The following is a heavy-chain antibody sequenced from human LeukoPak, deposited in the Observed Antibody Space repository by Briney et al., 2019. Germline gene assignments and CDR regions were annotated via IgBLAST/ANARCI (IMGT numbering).Heavy chain of an antibody. CDR1: GFTFSSYA. Sequence: GGSLRLSCAASGFTFSSYAMSWVRQAPGKGLEWVSAISGSGGSTYYADSVKGRFTISRDNSKNTLYLQMNSLRAADTAVYYCAKDPTHYRVWDDYDSTVLSYWGQGTLVTVSS. J-gene: IGHJ4*02. CDR2: ISGSGGST. V-gene: IGHV3-23*01. CDR3: AKDPTHYRVWDDYDSTVLSY. D-gene: IGHD3-22*01.